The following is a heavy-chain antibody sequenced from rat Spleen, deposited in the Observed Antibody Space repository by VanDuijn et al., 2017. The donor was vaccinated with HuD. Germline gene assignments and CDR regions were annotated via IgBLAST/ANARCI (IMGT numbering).Heavy chain of an antibody. CDR3: ARPGYTYYGYNPYYFDY. Sequence: EVQLVESDGGLVQPGRSLKLSCAASGFTFSDYYMAWVRQAPTKGLEWVATISYDGSSTYYRDSVKGRFTISRDNAKSTLYLQMDSLRSEDTATYYCARPGYTYYGYNPYYFDYWGQGVMVTVSS. D-gene: IGHD1-9*01. J-gene: IGHJ2*01. CDR1: GFTFSDYY. CDR2: ISYDGSST. V-gene: IGHV5-29*01.